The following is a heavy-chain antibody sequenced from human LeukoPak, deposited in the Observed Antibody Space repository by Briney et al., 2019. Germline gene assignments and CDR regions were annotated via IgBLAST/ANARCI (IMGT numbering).Heavy chain of an antibody. CDR2: IIPIFGTA. V-gene: IGHV1-69*05. CDR1: GGTFSSYA. J-gene: IGHJ4*02. CDR3: ARDLIGDSGYDFYY. D-gene: IGHD5-12*01. Sequence: SVKVSCKASGGTFSSYAISWVRQAPGQGLEWMGGIIPIFGTANYAQKLQGRVTMTTDTSTSTAYMELRSLRSDDTAVYYCARDLIGDSGYDFYYWGQGTLVTVSS.